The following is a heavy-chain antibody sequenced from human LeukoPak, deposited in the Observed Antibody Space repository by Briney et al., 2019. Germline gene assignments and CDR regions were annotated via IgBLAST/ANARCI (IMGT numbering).Heavy chain of an antibody. J-gene: IGHJ6*02. CDR2: ISYDGSNK. Sequence: GGSLRLSCAASGFTFSSYGMHWVRQAPGKGLEWVAVISYDGSNKYYADSVKGRFTISRDNSKNTLYLQMNSLRAEDTAVYYCAKARSTSRLRYFDWLSRDYGMDVWGQGTTVTVSS. V-gene: IGHV3-30*18. CDR1: GFTFSSYG. D-gene: IGHD3-9*01. CDR3: AKARSTSRLRYFDWLSRDYGMDV.